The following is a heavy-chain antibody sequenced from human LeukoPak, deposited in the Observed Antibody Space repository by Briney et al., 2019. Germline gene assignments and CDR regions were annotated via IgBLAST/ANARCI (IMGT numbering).Heavy chain of an antibody. CDR1: GFTFSSYE. V-gene: IGHV3-48*03. CDR3: AREGTAMVSFDY. Sequence: GGXXRLSCAASGFTFSSYEMNWVRQAPGKGLEWVSYISSGGNTIYYADSVKGRFTISRDNAKNSLYLQMNSLRAEDTAVYYCAREGTAMVSFDYWGQGTLVTVSS. D-gene: IGHD5-18*01. J-gene: IGHJ4*02. CDR2: ISSGGNTI.